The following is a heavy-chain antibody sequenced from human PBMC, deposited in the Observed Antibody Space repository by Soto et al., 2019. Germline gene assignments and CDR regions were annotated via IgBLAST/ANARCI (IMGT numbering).Heavy chain of an antibody. CDR1: GFTFSSYG. J-gene: IGHJ6*02. Sequence: GSLRLSCAASGFTFSSYGMHWVRQAPGKGLEWVAVISYDGSNKYYADSVKGRFTISRDNSKNTLYLQMKSLRAEDTAVYYCAKIDFWSGYYGPYYYYGMDVWGQGT. CDR3: AKIDFWSGYYGPYYYYGMDV. CDR2: ISYDGSNK. D-gene: IGHD3-3*01. V-gene: IGHV3-30*18.